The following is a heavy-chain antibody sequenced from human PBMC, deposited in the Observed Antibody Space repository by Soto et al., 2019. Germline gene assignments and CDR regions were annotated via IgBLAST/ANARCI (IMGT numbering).Heavy chain of an antibody. CDR3: ARGWVERLPRQPPSDY. CDR1: GISLSAYW. CDR2: INEDGRST. Sequence: EVQLVESGGGLVQPGGSLRLSCAASGISLSAYWMHWVRQVPGKGLEWIARINEDGRSTSYMDSVKGRFTISRDNARETLYLQMNSLRLEDTAVYYCARGWVERLPRQPPSDYWGQGTLVTVSS. J-gene: IGHJ4*02. D-gene: IGHD3-3*01. V-gene: IGHV3-74*01.